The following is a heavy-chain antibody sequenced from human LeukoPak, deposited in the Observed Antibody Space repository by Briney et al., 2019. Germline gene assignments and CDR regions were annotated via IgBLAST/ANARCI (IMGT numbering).Heavy chain of an antibody. D-gene: IGHD3-16*01. V-gene: IGHV3-7*01. Sequence: GGSPRLSCAAPGFTFCDSLVSWGRPAPGKGLGWVANMNQDGSAKGYVDSVKGRFTISRDNARNSLYLQMSSLRPEDTAVYYCATYTHWVAGDVWGQGTTVTVSS. CDR1: GFTFCDSL. CDR3: ATYTHWVAGDV. J-gene: IGHJ6*02. CDR2: MNQDGSAK.